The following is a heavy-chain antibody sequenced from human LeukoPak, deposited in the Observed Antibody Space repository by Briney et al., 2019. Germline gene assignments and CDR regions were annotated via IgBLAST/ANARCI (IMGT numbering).Heavy chain of an antibody. V-gene: IGHV4-4*02. CDR1: GGSISTTNW. D-gene: IGHD3-22*01. CDR2: ISLTGRT. CDR3: AGEGKYYYDSSGYYPDY. Sequence: SETLSLTCGVSGGSISTTNWWSWVRQPPGQGLEWVGEISLTGRTNYNPSLKSRVTMSVDTSKNQFSLKLSSVTAADTAVYYCAGEGKYYYDSSGYYPDYWGQGTLVTVSS. J-gene: IGHJ4*02.